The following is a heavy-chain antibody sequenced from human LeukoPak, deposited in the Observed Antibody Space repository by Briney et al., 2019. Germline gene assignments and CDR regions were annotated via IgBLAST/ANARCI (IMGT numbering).Heavy chain of an antibody. V-gene: IGHV4-59*08. CDR1: GGSISSYY. J-gene: IGHJ3*02. D-gene: IGHD5-24*01. CDR3: ARHDRDGYNYDAFDI. CDR2: IYYSGST. Sequence: SETLSLTCTVSGGSISSYYWSWIRQPPGKGLEWIGYIYYSGSTNYNPSLKSRVTISVDTSTNQFSLKLSSVTAADTAVYYCARHDRDGYNYDAFDIWGQGTMVTVSS.